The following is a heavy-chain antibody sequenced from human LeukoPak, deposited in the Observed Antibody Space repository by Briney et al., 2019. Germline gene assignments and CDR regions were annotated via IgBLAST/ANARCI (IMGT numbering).Heavy chain of an antibody. J-gene: IGHJ3*02. CDR1: GFTFSNHG. D-gene: IGHD6-19*01. CDR2: ISGSGGST. Sequence: PGGTLRLSCAASGFTFSNHGMNWVRQAPGKGLEWVSAISGSGGSTYYADSVKGRFTISRDNSKNTLYLQMNSLRAEDTAVYYCAKGGQWLAPTIWGQGTMVTVSS. CDR3: AKGGQWLAPTI. V-gene: IGHV3-23*01.